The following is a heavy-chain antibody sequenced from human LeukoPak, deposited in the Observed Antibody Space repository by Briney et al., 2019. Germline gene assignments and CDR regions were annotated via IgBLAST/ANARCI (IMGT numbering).Heavy chain of an antibody. CDR2: INPNSGGT. CDR1: GYTFTSYY. CDR3: ARGVAGWEYYFDY. Sequence: ASVKVSCKASGYTFTSYYMHWVRQAPGQGLEWMGWINPNSGGTNYAQKFQGWVTMTRDTSISTAYMELSRLRSDDTAVYYCARGVAGWEYYFDYWGQGTLVTVSS. V-gene: IGHV1-2*04. J-gene: IGHJ4*02. D-gene: IGHD6-19*01.